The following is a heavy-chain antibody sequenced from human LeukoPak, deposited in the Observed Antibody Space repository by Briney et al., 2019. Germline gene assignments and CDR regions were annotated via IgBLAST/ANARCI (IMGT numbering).Heavy chain of an antibody. CDR2: IGSNSANI. CDR1: GFTFDDYA. CDR3: AKANGDPGSYSRGFDY. J-gene: IGHJ4*02. D-gene: IGHD3-10*01. Sequence: PGGSLRLSCAASGFTFDDYAMHWVRQAPGKGLEWVSGIGSNSANIGYADSVKGRFTISRDNAKNSLYLQMNSLRAEDTALYYCAKANGDPGSYSRGFDYWGQGSLVTVSS. V-gene: IGHV3-9*01.